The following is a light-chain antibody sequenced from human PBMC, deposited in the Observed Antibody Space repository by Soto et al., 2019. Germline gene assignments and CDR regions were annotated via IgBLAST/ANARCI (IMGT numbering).Light chain of an antibody. CDR3: SSYAGSNNYV. J-gene: IGLJ1*01. CDR1: SSDVGGYNY. V-gene: IGLV2-8*01. Sequence: QSALTQPPSASGSPGQSVTISCTGTSSDVGGYNYVSWYQQHPGKAPKLMIYEVSKRPSGVTDRFSGSKSGNTASLTVFLLQAEDEADYYCSSYAGSNNYVFGTGTKV. CDR2: EVS.